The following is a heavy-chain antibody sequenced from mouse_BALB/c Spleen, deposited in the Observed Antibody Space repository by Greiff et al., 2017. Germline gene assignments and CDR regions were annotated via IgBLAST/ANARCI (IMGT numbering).Heavy chain of an antibody. CDR2: ISYSGST. D-gene: IGHD2-14*01. CDR1: GYSITSYYA. J-gene: IGHJ2*01. CDR3: TRRRYDDYFDY. Sequence: EVQRVESGPGLVKPSQSLSLTCTVTGYSITSYYAWNWIRQFPGNQLEWMGYISYSGSTSYNPSLKSRISITRDTSKNQFFLQLNSVTTEDTATYYCTRRRYDDYFDYWGQGTTLTVSS. V-gene: IGHV3-2*02.